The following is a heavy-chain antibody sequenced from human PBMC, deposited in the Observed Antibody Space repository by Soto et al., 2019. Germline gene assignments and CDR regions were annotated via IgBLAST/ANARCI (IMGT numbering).Heavy chain of an antibody. J-gene: IGHJ4*02. V-gene: IGHV3-23*01. D-gene: IGHD6-19*01. CDR2: LSGSGGNI. CDR1: GFTFSSYA. CDR3: AKDLYTSGWYRADY. Sequence: EVQLLESGGGLVQPGGSLRLSCAASGFTFSSYAMRWVRQAPGKGLEWVSALSGSGGNIYYAESVRGRFTISRDNSQSTLYLEMDSLRGEDTAVYYCAKDLYTSGWYRADYWGQGTLVTVSS.